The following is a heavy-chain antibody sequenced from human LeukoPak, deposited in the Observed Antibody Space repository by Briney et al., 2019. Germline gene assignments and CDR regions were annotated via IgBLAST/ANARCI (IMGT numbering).Heavy chain of an antibody. CDR3: ARYIAVAGQDAFDI. D-gene: IGHD6-19*01. J-gene: IGHJ4*02. V-gene: IGHV4-59*01. Sequence: SETLSLTCTVSGGSISSYYWSWIRQPPGKGLEWIGYIYYSGSTNYNPSLKSRVTISVDTSKNQFSLKLSSVTAADTAVYYCARYIAVAGQDAFDIWGQGTLVTVSS. CDR1: GGSISSYY. CDR2: IYYSGST.